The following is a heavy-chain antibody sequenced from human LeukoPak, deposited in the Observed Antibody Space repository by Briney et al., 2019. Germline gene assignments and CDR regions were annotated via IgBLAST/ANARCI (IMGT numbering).Heavy chain of an antibody. J-gene: IGHJ4*02. CDR1: GYTFTSYY. Sequence: GASVKVSCKASGYTFTSYYMHWVRQAPGQGLEWMGIINPSGGSTSYAQKFQGRVTMTRDTSTSTVYMELSSLRSEDTAVCYCARDPNGGLHDSYFDYWGQGTLVTVSS. D-gene: IGHD4-23*01. CDR2: INPSGGST. CDR3: ARDPNGGLHDSYFDY. V-gene: IGHV1-46*01.